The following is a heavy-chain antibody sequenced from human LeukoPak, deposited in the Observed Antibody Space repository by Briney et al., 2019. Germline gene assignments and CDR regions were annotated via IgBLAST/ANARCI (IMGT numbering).Heavy chain of an antibody. CDR3: ARDRLNTVTTVYFDY. CDR2: INPNSGGT. CDR1: GYTFTGYY. Sequence: ASVKVSCKASGYTFTGYYMHWVRQAPGQGLEWMGWINPNSGGTNYAQKFQGRVTMTRDTSISTAYMELSRLRSDDTAVYCCARDRLNTVTTVYFDYWGQGTLVTVSS. V-gene: IGHV1-2*02. J-gene: IGHJ4*02. D-gene: IGHD4-11*01.